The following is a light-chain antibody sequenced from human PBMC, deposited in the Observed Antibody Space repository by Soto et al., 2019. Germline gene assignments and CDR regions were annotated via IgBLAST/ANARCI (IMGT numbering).Light chain of an antibody. J-gene: IGKJ2*01. CDR3: QQYNKWPPYT. Sequence: EILMTQSPATLSVSPGERATLSCRASQSVSSSLAWYQQKPGQAPRLLMYDASTRATGIPARFSGSGSGTEFTLTISSLQSEDFEVYYCQQYNKWPPYTFGQGTKLEIK. V-gene: IGKV3-15*01. CDR2: DAS. CDR1: QSVSSS.